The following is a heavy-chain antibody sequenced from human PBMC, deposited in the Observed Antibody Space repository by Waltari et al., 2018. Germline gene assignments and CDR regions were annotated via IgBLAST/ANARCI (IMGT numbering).Heavy chain of an antibody. V-gene: IGHV4-30-4*08. J-gene: IGHJ4*02. Sequence: QVQLQESGPGLVKPSQTLSLTCTVSGASINSDEYYWSWIRQPPGKGLEWIGYIYSSGTTYYNPSLKSRVTITLDTSKNQFSLKLTSVTAADTAVYYCASEDFWTGFHSWGQGSLVTVSS. CDR3: ASEDFWTGFHS. D-gene: IGHD3-3*01. CDR2: IYSSGTT. CDR1: GASINSDEYY.